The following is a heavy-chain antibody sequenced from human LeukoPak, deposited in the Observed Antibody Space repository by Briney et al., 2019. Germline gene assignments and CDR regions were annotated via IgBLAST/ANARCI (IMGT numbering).Heavy chain of an antibody. CDR2: IYSSGST. Sequence: SETLSLTCTVSGGSISSSSYYWGWIRQPPGKGLEWIGTIYSSGSTNYNPSLKSRVTISVDTSKNQFSLKLSSVTAADTAVYYCARGSGWRRSLKHAFDIWGQGTMVTVSS. V-gene: IGHV4-39*07. CDR1: GGSISSSSYY. J-gene: IGHJ3*02. CDR3: ARGSGWRRSLKHAFDI. D-gene: IGHD6-19*01.